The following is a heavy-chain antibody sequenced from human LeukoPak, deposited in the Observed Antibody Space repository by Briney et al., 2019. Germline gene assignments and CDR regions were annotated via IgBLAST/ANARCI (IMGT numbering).Heavy chain of an antibody. J-gene: IGHJ4*02. D-gene: IGHD6-13*01. CDR3: TRDTPGIAASVSGG. Sequence: GGSLRLSCTASGFSVSHNYMNWVRQAPGKGLEWVALIYSGGNTHYADSVKGRFTISRDNSKNTLYLQMSSLRVEDTAVYYCTRDTPGIAASVSGGWGQGTLVTASS. CDR1: GFSVSHNY. V-gene: IGHV3-53*01. CDR2: IYSGGNT.